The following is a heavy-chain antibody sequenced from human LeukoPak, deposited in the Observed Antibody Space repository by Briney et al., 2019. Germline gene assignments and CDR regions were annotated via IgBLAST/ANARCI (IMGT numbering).Heavy chain of an antibody. CDR2: IYNGGMT. CDR1: GGSISSYY. J-gene: IGHJ4*02. V-gene: IGHV4-59*01. D-gene: IGHD5-18*01. CDR3: ARIGREGYSYGFLDY. Sequence: SETLSLTCTVSGGSISSYYWTWIRQPPGKGLEWIGYIYNGGMTNYNSSLKSRVTISVDTSKNQFSLNLNSVTAADTAVYYCARIGREGYSYGFLDYWGQGTLVTVSS.